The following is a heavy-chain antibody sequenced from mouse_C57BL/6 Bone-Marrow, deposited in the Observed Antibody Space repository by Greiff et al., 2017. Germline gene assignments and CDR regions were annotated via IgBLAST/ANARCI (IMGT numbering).Heavy chain of an antibody. V-gene: IGHV14-3*01. D-gene: IGHD1-1*01. CDR3: SRTDGRETAWFAY. CDR2: IDPAYGNT. CDR1: GFNIKNTY. J-gene: IGHJ3*01. Sequence: VQLQQSVAELVRPGASVKLSCTASGFNIKNTYMHWVKQRPEQGLEWIGRIDPAYGNTKYAPKFQGTATITADTSSNTAYLQLSSLTSEDTAIDYCSRTDGRETAWFAYWGQGTLVTVSA.